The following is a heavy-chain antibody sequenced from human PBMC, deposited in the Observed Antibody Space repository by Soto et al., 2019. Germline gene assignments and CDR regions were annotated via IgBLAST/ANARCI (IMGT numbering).Heavy chain of an antibody. CDR2: IYYIGGA. Sequence: SETLSLTCAVSGASISSYYWSWIRQPPGKGLEWIGYIYYIGGANYNPSLKSRVSIPIDTSKNQFSLKLSSVTAADTAVYYCAKDQIARPQFDYWGQGTLVTVSS. D-gene: IGHD2-21*01. CDR3: AKDQIARPQFDY. CDR1: GASISSYY. V-gene: IGHV4-59*01. J-gene: IGHJ4*02.